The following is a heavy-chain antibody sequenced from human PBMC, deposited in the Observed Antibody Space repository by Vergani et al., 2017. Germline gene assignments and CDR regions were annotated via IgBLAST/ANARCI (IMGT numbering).Heavy chain of an antibody. CDR2: VDPEDGET. V-gene: IGHV1-24*01. CDR1: GYTLTELS. Sequence: QVQLVQSGAEVKKPGASVKVSCKVSGYTLTELSMHWVRQAPGKGLEWMGGVDPEDGETIYAHKFPGRVTMTEDTSTDTAYMELSSLRSEDTDVYYCATYRPDYDFWRSGSYYMVVWGKGTTVTVSS. D-gene: IGHD3-3*01. J-gene: IGHJ6*03. CDR3: ATYRPDYDFWRSGSYYMVV.